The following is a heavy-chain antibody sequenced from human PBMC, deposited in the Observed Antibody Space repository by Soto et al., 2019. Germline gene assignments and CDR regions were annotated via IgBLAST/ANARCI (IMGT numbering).Heavy chain of an antibody. CDR1: GGSFSGYY. Sequence: PSETLSLTCAVYGGSFSGYYWSWIRQPPGKGLEWIGEINHSGSTNYNPSLKSRVTISVDTSKNQFSLKLSCVTAADTAVYYCARGGEYCSSTSCSKGWFDPWGQGTLVTVSS. CDR3: ARGGEYCSSTSCSKGWFDP. V-gene: IGHV4-34*01. D-gene: IGHD2-2*01. J-gene: IGHJ5*02. CDR2: INHSGST.